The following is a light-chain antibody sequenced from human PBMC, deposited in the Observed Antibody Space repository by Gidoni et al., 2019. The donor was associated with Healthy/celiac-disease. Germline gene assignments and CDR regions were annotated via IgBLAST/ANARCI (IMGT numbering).Light chain of an antibody. CDR3: QQRSNWLT. CDR1: QSVSSY. V-gene: IGKV3-11*01. CDR2: DAS. Sequence: EIVLTQSPATLSLSPRERATLSCMASQSVSSYLAWYQQKPGQAPRLLIYDASNRATGIPAMCSGSGSGTDFTRTISSLEPEDFAVYYCQQRSNWLTFGGGNKVEIK. J-gene: IGKJ4*01.